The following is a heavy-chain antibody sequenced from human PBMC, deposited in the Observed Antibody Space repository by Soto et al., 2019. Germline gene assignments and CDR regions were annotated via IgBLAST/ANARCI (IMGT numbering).Heavy chain of an antibody. CDR1: GFTFSNYA. CDR2: ITGSGGST. Sequence: EVQLLDSGGGLVQPGGSLRLSCAASGFTFSNYAMSWVRQAPGKGLEWVSGITGSGGSTYYIDAVKGRFTISRENSKNMLYLQMNSLRAEDTALYYCAKDSYGVDYWGQGALVTVSS. J-gene: IGHJ4*02. CDR3: AKDSYGVDY. V-gene: IGHV3-23*01. D-gene: IGHD4-17*01.